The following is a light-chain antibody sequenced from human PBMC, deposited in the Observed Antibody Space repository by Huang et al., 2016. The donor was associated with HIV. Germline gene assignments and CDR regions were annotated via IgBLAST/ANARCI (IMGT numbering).Light chain of an antibody. Sequence: EIVLTQSPATLSFFPGQRVSLSFRASQNINTHLAWYQQRPGQPPRLLIYDASSRVPGVAARFSVSGSGTDFTLTISSLESEDFATYYCQQRVNGLTFGGGTKV. CDR1: QNINTH. CDR3: QQRVNGLT. J-gene: IGKJ4*01. CDR2: DAS. V-gene: IGKV3-11*01.